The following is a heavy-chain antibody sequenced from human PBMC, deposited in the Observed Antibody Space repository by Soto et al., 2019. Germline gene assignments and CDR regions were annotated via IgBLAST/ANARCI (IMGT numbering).Heavy chain of an antibody. CDR3: ATSSGYYDILTGYYPLYY. V-gene: IGHV4-4*02. J-gene: IGHJ4*02. CDR1: GGSISSSNW. Sequence: SETLSLTCTVSGGSISSSNWWSWVRQPPGKGLEWIGEIYHGGSTNYNPSLKSRVTISVDKSKNQFSLKLSSVTAADTAVYYCATSSGYYDILTGYYPLYYWGQGTLVTVSS. CDR2: IYHGGST. D-gene: IGHD3-9*01.